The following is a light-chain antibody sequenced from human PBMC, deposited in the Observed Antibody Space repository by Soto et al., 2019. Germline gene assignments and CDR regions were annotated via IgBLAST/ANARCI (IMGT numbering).Light chain of an antibody. Sequence: IGMSKSAATLSVSPGERATLSCRASQSVSSNLAWYQQKPGQAPRLLIYGASTRATGIPARFSGSGSGTEFTLTISSLQSEDFAVYYCQQYNNWLSWTFGQGTKVDIK. CDR3: QQYNNWLSWT. CDR2: GAS. J-gene: IGKJ1*01. CDR1: QSVSSN. V-gene: IGKV3-15*01.